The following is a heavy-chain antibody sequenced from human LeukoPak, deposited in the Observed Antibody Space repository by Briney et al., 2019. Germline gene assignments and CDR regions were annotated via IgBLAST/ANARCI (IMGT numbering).Heavy chain of an antibody. D-gene: IGHD1-26*01. V-gene: IGHV3-64*01. CDR1: GFTLSSYS. J-gene: IGHJ4*02. CDR3: ARVGLGSGFDY. CDR2: ISANGRST. Sequence: GGSLRLSCAASGFTLSSYSMHWVRQAPGKGLDFVSAISANGRSTYYASSVKGRFTISRDNSKNTLYLQMGSLRAEDLAVYYCARVGLGSGFDYWGQGTLVTVSS.